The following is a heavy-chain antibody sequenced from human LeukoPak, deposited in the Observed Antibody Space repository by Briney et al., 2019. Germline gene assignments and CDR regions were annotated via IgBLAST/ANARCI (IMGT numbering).Heavy chain of an antibody. CDR2: INPSGGST. Sequence: ASVKVSCKASGYTLTSYYMHWVRQAPGQGLEWMGIINPSGGSTSYAQKFQGRVTMTRDTSTSTVYMELSSLRSEDTAVYYCARAAPVPKMVRGAKAFDYWGQGTLVTVSS. J-gene: IGHJ4*02. V-gene: IGHV1-46*01. CDR1: GYTLTSYY. CDR3: ARAAPVPKMVRGAKAFDY. D-gene: IGHD3-10*01.